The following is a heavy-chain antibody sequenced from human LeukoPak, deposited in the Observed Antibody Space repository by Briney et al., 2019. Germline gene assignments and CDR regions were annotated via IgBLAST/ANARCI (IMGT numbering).Heavy chain of an antibody. CDR3: ARGTPPYYYDGSGYYYDY. Sequence: PGRSLRLSCAASGFTFSSYGMHWVRQAPGKGLEWVAVISYDGSNKYYADSVKGRFTISRDNSKNTLYLQMNSLRAEDTAVYYCARGTPPYYYDGSGYYYDYWGQGTLVTVSS. V-gene: IGHV3-30*03. J-gene: IGHJ4*02. CDR2: ISYDGSNK. CDR1: GFTFSSYG. D-gene: IGHD3-22*01.